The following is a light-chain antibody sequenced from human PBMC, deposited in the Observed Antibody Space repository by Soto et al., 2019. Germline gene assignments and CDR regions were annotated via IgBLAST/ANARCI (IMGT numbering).Light chain of an antibody. CDR2: KAS. V-gene: IGKV1-5*03. CDR3: QQYDTFSSFT. CDR1: QSVSIW. Sequence: DIQMTQSPSTLSASVGDRVTITCRASQSVSIWLAWYQKKPGKAPNLLIYKASSLESGVPSRFSGSGSGTEFTLTISSLQPEDFATYYCQQYDTFSSFTFGGGTKVEIK. J-gene: IGKJ4*01.